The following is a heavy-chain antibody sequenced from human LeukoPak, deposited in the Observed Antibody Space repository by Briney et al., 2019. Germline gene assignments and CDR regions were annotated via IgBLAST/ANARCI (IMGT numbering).Heavy chain of an antibody. CDR1: GFTFSNAW. CDR3: TTDYYDSSGYYEDFYYMDV. J-gene: IGHJ6*03. D-gene: IGHD3-22*01. V-gene: IGHV3-15*01. CDR2: IKSKTDGGTT. Sequence: NPGGSLRLSCAASGFTFSNAWMSWVRQAPGKGLEWVGRIKSKTDGGTTDYAAPVKGRLTISRDDSKNTLYLQMNSLKTEDTAVYYCTTDYYDSSGYYEDFYYMDVWGKGTTVTVSS.